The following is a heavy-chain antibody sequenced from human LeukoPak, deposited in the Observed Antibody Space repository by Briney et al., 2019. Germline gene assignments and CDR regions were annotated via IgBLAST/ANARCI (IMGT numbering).Heavy chain of an antibody. V-gene: IGHV3-7*01. Sequence: GGSLRLSCAASGFTFSRHWMSWVRQTPGKGLERVAHMNQDGSAIYYVDSVKGRFTISRDNARNSLCLQMTGLTVADTAVYYCARTVPGYPDDYFDYWGQGTLVTVSS. J-gene: IGHJ4*02. CDR1: GFTFSRHW. D-gene: IGHD6-19*01. CDR2: MNQDGSAI. CDR3: ARTVPGYPDDYFDY.